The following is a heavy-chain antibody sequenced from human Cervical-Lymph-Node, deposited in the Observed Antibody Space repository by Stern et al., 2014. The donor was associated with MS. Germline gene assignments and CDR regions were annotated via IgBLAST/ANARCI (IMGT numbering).Heavy chain of an antibody. CDR2: IIPLFGTP. CDR1: GGTFSTQA. V-gene: IGHV1-69*01. J-gene: IGHJ6*02. CDR3: ATPSTVTVGGMDV. Sequence: QLVQSGAEVKQPGSSVKVSCKASGGTFSTQAINWVRQAPGQGLEWVGGIIPLFGTPNYAQKVQDRVTITADESTSTAYMDLNSLRSEDTAVYYCATPSTVTVGGMDVWGQGTTVTVSS. D-gene: IGHD4-17*01.